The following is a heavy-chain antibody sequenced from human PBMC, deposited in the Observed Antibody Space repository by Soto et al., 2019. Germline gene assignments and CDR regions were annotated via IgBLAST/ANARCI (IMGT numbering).Heavy chain of an antibody. V-gene: IGHV4-39*01. CDR1: GGSISGSYYY. Sequence: QLQLQEPGPGLVKPSETLSLTCAVSGGSISGSYYYWGWLRQSPGRGPAWIGSVFYTGFTSYNPSLESRVSVSVDTSKNQFSLKVSAVTAADTAVYYCASSQKGYNWNYFDHWGQGALVTVAS. CDR3: ASSQKGYNWNYFDH. J-gene: IGHJ4*02. D-gene: IGHD1-20*01. CDR2: VFYTGFT.